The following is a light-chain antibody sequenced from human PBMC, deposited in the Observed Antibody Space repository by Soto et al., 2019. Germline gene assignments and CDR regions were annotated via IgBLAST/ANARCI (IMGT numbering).Light chain of an antibody. V-gene: IGKV3-15*01. CDR1: QRVSNN. J-gene: IGKJ1*01. CDR2: GAS. CDR3: QQYNHWPRT. Sequence: EVVMTPSPATLSLSPGERANLSCRARQRVSNNLALYQPKPGQAPRLLMYGASPRATGVPARFSGSGSGTDFTLTISSLQSEDFAVYYCQQYNHWPRTFGQGTKVEIK.